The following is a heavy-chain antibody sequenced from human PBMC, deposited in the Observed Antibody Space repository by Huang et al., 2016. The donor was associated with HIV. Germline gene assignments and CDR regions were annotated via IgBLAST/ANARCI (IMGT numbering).Heavy chain of an antibody. D-gene: IGHD6-13*01. CDR2: INHSGRT. V-gene: IGHV4-34*01. CDR1: GGSFSGYY. CDR3: ARGRLNSNSRYNDWFDP. Sequence: QVQLQQWGAGLLKPSETLSLTCAVYGGSFSGYYWNWIRQPPGKGLEWIGEINHSGRTNYNPSLQSRVTMSVDTSKNQFSLKLNSVTAADTTVYYCARGRLNSNSRYNDWFDPWGQGTLVTVSS. J-gene: IGHJ5*02.